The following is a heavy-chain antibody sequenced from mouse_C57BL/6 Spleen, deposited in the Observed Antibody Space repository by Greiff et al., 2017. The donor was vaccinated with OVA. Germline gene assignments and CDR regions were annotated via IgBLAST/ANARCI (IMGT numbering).Heavy chain of an antibody. D-gene: IGHD2-5*01. V-gene: IGHV1-42*01. Sequence: VQLQQSGPELVKPGASVKISCKASGYSFTGYYMNWVKQSPEKSLEWIGEINPSTGGTTYNQKFKAKATLTVDKSSSTAYMQLKSLTSEDSAVYYCARNDYSNPWFAYWGQGTLVTVSA. CDR3: ARNDYSNPWFAY. CDR1: GYSFTGYY. CDR2: INPSTGGT. J-gene: IGHJ3*01.